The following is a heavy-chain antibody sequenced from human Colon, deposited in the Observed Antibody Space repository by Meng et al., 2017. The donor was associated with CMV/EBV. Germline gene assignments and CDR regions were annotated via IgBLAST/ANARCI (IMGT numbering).Heavy chain of an antibody. CDR3: AREHSTFDF. D-gene: IGHD6-13*01. V-gene: IGHV4-61*01. CDR2: VYYIGST. J-gene: IGHJ4*02. CDR1: GGSVRSSSHY. Sequence: SETLSPTCTVSGGSVRSSSHYWTWIRPPPGKELEWIGYVYYIGSTDYNPSLKSRVSISIDTSKNQFSLKLYSVTAADTAVYYCAREHSTFDFWGQGTLVTVSS.